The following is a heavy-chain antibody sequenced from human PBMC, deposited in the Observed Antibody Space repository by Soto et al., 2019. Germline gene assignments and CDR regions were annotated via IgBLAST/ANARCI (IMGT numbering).Heavy chain of an antibody. Sequence: PGGSLRLSCAASGFTFSSYAMSWVRQAPGKGLEWVSYISSDSRYIYHGDSVKGRFTISRDNARNSVYLQMNSLRDEDTAVYYCARIKLVDFFFINVDVYDMDVWGQGTPVTVSS. V-gene: IGHV3-48*02. J-gene: IGHJ6*02. CDR1: GFTFSSYA. CDR3: ARIKLVDFFFINVDVYDMDV. CDR2: ISSDSRYI. D-gene: IGHD2-15*01.